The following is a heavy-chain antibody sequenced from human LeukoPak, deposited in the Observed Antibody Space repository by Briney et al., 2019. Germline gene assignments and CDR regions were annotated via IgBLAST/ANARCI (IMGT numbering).Heavy chain of an antibody. J-gene: IGHJ4*02. CDR1: GGSLSSTDHY. Sequence: PSETLSLTCTFSGGSLSSTDHYWGWVRQPPGKPLECIGTIFYSGCAYHTPSLRSRVTMSVDTSKYQFYLRLSSVTAADTAMYYCARHPRYDEYDSSGPPNYFDSWGQGTLVTVSS. V-gene: IGHV4-39*01. CDR3: ARHPRYDEYDSSGPPNYFDS. CDR2: IFYSGCA. D-gene: IGHD3-22*01.